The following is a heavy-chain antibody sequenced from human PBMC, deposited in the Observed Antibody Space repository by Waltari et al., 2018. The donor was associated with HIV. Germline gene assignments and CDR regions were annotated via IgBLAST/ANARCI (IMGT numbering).Heavy chain of an antibody. Sequence: QVQLQESGPGLVKPSQTLSLTCTVSGGSITSGGYYWTWIRQPAGKGLEWIGRVYTSGSANYNPSLRSRVTMSLDTSKNQFSLKLTSVTAADTAVYYCARGLDILTGHYHWFLDVWGRGTLVTVSS. CDR3: ARGLDILTGHYHWFLDV. CDR1: GGSITSGGYY. CDR2: VYTSGSA. J-gene: IGHJ2*01. D-gene: IGHD3-9*01. V-gene: IGHV4-61*02.